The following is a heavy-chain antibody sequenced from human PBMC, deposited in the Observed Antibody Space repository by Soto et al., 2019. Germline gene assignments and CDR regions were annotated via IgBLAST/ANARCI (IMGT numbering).Heavy chain of an antibody. CDR3: AKDRGYSGYHLFLHAFDI. J-gene: IGHJ3*02. V-gene: IGHV3-9*01. CDR1: GFTFDDYA. CDR2: ISWNSGSI. D-gene: IGHD5-12*01. Sequence: EVQLVESGGGLVQPGRSLRLSCAASGFTFDDYAMHWVRQAPGKGLEWVSGISWNSGSIGSADSVKGRFTISRDNAKNSLYLQMNSLRAEDTALYYCAKDRGYSGYHLFLHAFDIWGQGKMVTVSS.